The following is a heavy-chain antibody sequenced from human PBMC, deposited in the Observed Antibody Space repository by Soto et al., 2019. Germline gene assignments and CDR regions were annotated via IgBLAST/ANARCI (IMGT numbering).Heavy chain of an antibody. D-gene: IGHD1-7*01. CDR1: GFSFSTSAVG. V-gene: IGHV2-5*02. CDR2: IYWDDYK. CDR3: AHVYWAASGTRYYFYY. Sequence: QITLTESGPTLVKPTQTLTLTCTFSGFSFSTSAVGVGWIRQPPGKALEFLALIYWDDYKRFSPSLQSMLTITKDTSKNQVVLTMTNMVPEATATYFCAHVYWAASGTRYYFYYWGQGTLVTVSS. J-gene: IGHJ4*02.